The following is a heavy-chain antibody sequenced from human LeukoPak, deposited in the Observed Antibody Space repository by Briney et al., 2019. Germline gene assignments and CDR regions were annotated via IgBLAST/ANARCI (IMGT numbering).Heavy chain of an antibody. J-gene: IGHJ4*02. Sequence: SETLSLTCAVYGGSFSGYYWSWIRQPPGKGLEWIGEINHSGSTNYNPSIKSRVTISVDTSKNQFSLKLSYVTAADTAVYYCARGLAARRAAAIGRYYFDYWGQGTLVTASS. V-gene: IGHV4-34*01. CDR3: ARGLAARRAAAIGRYYFDY. CDR2: INHSGST. D-gene: IGHD6-6*01. CDR1: GGSFSGYY.